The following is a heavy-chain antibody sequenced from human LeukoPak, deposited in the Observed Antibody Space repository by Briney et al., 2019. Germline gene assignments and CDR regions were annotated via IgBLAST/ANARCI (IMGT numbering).Heavy chain of an antibody. Sequence: PGGSLRLSCAASGFTFSSYSMNWVRRAPGKGLEWLSHTSVNGAVTTYADSVKGRFTISSDTAKNSLYLQLNSLTVGDTAMYYCARDRDGDEDFDYWGRGTLVTVSS. J-gene: IGHJ4*02. CDR2: TSVNGAVT. V-gene: IGHV3-48*01. CDR3: ARDRDGDEDFDY. D-gene: IGHD4-17*01. CDR1: GFTFSSYS.